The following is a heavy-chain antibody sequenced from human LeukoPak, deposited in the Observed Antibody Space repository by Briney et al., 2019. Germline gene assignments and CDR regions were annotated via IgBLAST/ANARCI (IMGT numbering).Heavy chain of an antibody. D-gene: IGHD3-16*01. CDR1: GGPISSYH. V-gene: IGHV4-59*01. CDR2: IYYSGST. Sequence: SETLSLTCTVSGGPISSYHWSWIRQPPGKGLEWIGYIYYSGSTNYNPSLKSRVTISVDTSKNQFSLKLSSVTAADTAVYYCASHPGEYGADYWGQGTLVTVSS. CDR3: ASHPGEYGADY. J-gene: IGHJ4*02.